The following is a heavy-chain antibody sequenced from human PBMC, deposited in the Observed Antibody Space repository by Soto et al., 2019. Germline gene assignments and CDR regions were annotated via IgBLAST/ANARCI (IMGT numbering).Heavy chain of an antibody. CDR2: VYYTGDT. V-gene: IGHV4-59*08. J-gene: IGHJ6*02. CDR3: VRQGIDYLHGLVDV. Sequence: QVQLQQSGPRLVKPSETLSLTCTVSSGPDRSHNWGWIRQPPGRGLEWIGYVYYTGDTAYNPSLRSRVSISADTPTNDISLTLSSVTAADTAVYYCVRQGIDYLHGLVDVLGQGTTVSVSS. CDR1: SGPDRSHN. D-gene: IGHD4-17*01.